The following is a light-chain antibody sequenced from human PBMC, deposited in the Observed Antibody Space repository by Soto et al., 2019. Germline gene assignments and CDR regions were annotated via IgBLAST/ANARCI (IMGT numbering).Light chain of an antibody. CDR3: QQRSNLPWT. V-gene: IGKV3-11*01. CDR1: QSVSSY. CDR2: DAS. Sequence: EIVLTQSPATLSLSPGERATLSCRASQSVSSYLAWYQQKPGQAPRLLIYDASNRATGIPVRFSGSGSGADFTLTISSLQPEDFAVYYCQQRSNLPWTFGQGTKVDI. J-gene: IGKJ1*01.